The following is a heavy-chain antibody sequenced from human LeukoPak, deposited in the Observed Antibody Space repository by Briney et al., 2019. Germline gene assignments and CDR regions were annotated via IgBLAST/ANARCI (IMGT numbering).Heavy chain of an antibody. CDR3: ARGPSDPNSGSRYFDL. CDR1: GYSFTSYW. V-gene: IGHV5-51*01. CDR2: IYPGDSDT. D-gene: IGHD6-25*01. J-gene: IGHJ2*01. Sequence: GESLKISCKGSGYSFTSYWIGWVRQMPGKGLGWMGIIYPGDSDTRYSPSFQGQVTISADKSISTAYLQWSSLKASDTAMYYCARGPSDPNSGSRYFDLWGRGTLVTVSS.